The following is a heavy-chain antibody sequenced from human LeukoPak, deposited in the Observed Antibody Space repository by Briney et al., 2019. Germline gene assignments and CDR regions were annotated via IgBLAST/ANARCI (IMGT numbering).Heavy chain of an antibody. CDR3: ARAHDEGYCSGGSCYSPLRFDY. CDR1: GFTFSSYW. D-gene: IGHD2-15*01. J-gene: IGHJ4*02. Sequence: GGSLRLSCAASGFTFSSYWMSWVRQAPGKGLEWVANIKQDGSEKYYVDSVKGRFTISRDNAKNSLYLQMNSLRAEDTAVYYCARAHDEGYCSGGSCYSPLRFDYWGQGTLVTVSP. V-gene: IGHV3-7*01. CDR2: IKQDGSEK.